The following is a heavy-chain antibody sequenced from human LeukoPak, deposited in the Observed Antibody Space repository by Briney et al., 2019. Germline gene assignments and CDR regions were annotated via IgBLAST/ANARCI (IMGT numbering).Heavy chain of an antibody. J-gene: IGHJ4*02. D-gene: IGHD6-13*01. Sequence: SETLSLTCTVSGGSISSYYWSWIRQPPGKGLEWIGYIYYSGSTNYNPSLKSRVTISVDTSKNQFSLKLTSVTAADTAVYYCARRHSGSWYFDYWGQGSLVTVSS. V-gene: IGHV4-59*08. CDR2: IYYSGST. CDR3: ARRHSGSWYFDY. CDR1: GGSISSYY.